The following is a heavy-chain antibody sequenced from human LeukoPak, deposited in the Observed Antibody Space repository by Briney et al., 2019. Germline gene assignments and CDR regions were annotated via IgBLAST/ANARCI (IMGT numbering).Heavy chain of an antibody. D-gene: IGHD3-10*01. Sequence: GGSLRLSCAASGFPFSGYIMNWVRQAPGKGLEWVSSICTSSSYIYYADSVKGRFTISRDNAKNSLYLQMNSLRAEDTAVYYCVREARGRDFDYWGQGTLVTVSS. CDR1: GFPFSGYI. J-gene: IGHJ4*02. V-gene: IGHV3-21*06. CDR3: VREARGRDFDY. CDR2: ICTSSSYI.